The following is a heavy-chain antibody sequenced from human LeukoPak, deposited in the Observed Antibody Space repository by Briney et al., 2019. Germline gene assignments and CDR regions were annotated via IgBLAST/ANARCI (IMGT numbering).Heavy chain of an antibody. CDR1: GASINKDY. V-gene: IGHV4-4*07. D-gene: IGHD2/OR15-2a*01. CDR2: IHPSGIT. CDR3: VRDEYRDV. Sequence: PSETLSLTCTVSGASINKDYWAWIRQPAGKGLEWIGRIHPSGITHQNPSLRGRVTMSIDASKNQFSLDLSSVTAADTAVYYCVRDEYRDVWGKGTTVTVSS. J-gene: IGHJ6*04.